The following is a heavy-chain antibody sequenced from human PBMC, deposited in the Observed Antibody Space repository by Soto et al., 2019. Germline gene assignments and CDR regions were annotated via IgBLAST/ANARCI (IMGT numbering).Heavy chain of an antibody. CDR2: IRSKAYGGTT. CDR1: GFTFGDYA. V-gene: IGHV3-49*03. J-gene: IGHJ4*02. D-gene: IGHD2-21*01. CDR3: TSGTLFQYSDY. Sequence: GGSLRLSCTASGFTFGDYAMSWIRQAPGKGLEWVGFIRSKAYGGTTEYAASVKGRFTISRDDSKSIAYLQMNSLKTEDTAVYYCTSGTLFQYSDYWGQGTLVTVSS.